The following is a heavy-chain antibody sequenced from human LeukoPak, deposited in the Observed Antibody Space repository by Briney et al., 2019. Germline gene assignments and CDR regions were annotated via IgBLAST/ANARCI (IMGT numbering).Heavy chain of an antibody. V-gene: IGHV4-38-2*01. CDR2: VYHSGTT. D-gene: IGHD3-10*01. CDR1: GYSINDGYY. J-gene: IGHJ4*02. CDR3: ARQNYYGSGASDY. Sequence: SETLSLTCAVSGYSINDGYYWGWIRQPPGKGLEWIGSVYHSGTTYYNPSLKSRITISVDTSKNQFSLKLSSVTAADTAVYYCARQNYYGSGASDYWGQGTLVTVSS.